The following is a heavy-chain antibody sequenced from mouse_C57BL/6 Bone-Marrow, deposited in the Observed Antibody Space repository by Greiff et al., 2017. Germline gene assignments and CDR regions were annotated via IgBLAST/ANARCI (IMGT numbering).Heavy chain of an antibody. J-gene: IGHJ3*01. CDR1: GYSFTGYY. D-gene: IGHD1-1*01. CDR3: AREKLYYCSSYGAWFAY. Sequence: EVKLMESGPELVKPGASVKISCKASGYSFTGYYMNWVKQSPEKSLEWIGEINPSTGGTTYNQKFKAKATLTVDKSSSTAYMQLKSLTSEDSAVYYCAREKLYYCSSYGAWFAYWGQGTLVTVSA. V-gene: IGHV1-42*01. CDR2: INPSTGGT.